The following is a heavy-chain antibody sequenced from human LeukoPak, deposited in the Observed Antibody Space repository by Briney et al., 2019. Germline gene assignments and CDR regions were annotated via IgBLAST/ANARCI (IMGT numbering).Heavy chain of an antibody. V-gene: IGHV1-69*04. Sequence: EASVNVSCKASGGTFSSYAISWVRQAPGQGLEWMGRIIPILGIANYAQKFQGRVTITADKSTSTAYMELSSLRSEDTAVYYCASGYYDFWSGLMDVWGKGTTVTVSS. J-gene: IGHJ6*03. D-gene: IGHD3-3*01. CDR2: IIPILGIA. CDR3: ASGYYDFWSGLMDV. CDR1: GGTFSSYA.